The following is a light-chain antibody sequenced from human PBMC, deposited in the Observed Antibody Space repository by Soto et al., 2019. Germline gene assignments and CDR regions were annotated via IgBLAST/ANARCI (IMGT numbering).Light chain of an antibody. V-gene: IGLV2-14*01. CDR3: SSYTSSSTLGV. CDR2: EVN. Sequence: QSLLTQPASVSGFPGQSITISCTGTSSDVGGYNYVSWYQQHPGKAPKLMIYEVNNRPSGVSNRFSGSKSGSTASLTISGLQAEDEADYYCSSYTSSSTLGVFGTGTKLTVL. J-gene: IGLJ1*01. CDR1: SSDVGGYNY.